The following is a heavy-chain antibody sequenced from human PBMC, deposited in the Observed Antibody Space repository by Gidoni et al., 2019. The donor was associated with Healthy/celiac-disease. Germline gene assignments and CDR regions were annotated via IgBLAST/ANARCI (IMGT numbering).Heavy chain of an antibody. J-gene: IGHJ1*01. D-gene: IGHD5-12*01. CDR2: ITNSGGRT. V-gene: IGHV3-23*01. Sequence: EVQLLESGGGFVQPGGSLRLSCASSGFTFSSYAMSWVRQAPGKGLEWVSTITNSGGRTYYADSVEGRFTISRDNSKNTLYLQMNSLRAEDTAVYYCAFSTTLEHWGQGTLVTVSS. CDR1: GFTFSSYA. CDR3: AFSTTLEH.